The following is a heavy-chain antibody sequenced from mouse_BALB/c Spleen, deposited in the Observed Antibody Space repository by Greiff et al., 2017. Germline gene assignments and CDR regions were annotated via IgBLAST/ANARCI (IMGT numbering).Heavy chain of an antibody. J-gene: IGHJ4*01. Sequence: EVHLVESGGGLVQPGGSLKLSCAASGFTFSSYTMSWVRQTPEKRLEWVAYISNGGGSTYYPDTVKGRFTISRDNAKNTLYLQMSSLKSEDTAMYYCARRGNYYGSSYVAHYAMDYWGQGTSVTVSS. V-gene: IGHV5-12-2*01. CDR1: GFTFSSYT. D-gene: IGHD1-1*01. CDR2: ISNGGGST. CDR3: ARRGNYYGSSYVAHYAMDY.